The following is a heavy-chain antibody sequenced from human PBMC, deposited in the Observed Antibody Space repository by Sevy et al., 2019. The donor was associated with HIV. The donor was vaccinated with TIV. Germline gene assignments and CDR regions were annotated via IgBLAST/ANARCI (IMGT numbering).Heavy chain of an antibody. J-gene: IGHJ5*02. CDR2: ISGSGGST. CDR3: AKGKHNWFDP. V-gene: IGHV3-23*01. CDR1: GFTFSSYA. Sequence: GGSLRLSCAASGFTFSSYAMSWVRQAPGKGLEWDSAISGSGGSTYYADSVKGRFTISRDNSKNTLYLQMNSLRAEDTAVSYCAKGKHNWFDPWGQGTLVTVSS.